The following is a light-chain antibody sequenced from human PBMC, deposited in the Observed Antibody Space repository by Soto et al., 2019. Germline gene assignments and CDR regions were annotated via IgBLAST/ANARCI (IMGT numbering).Light chain of an antibody. J-gene: IGLJ1*01. CDR3: QSYDSSLSGYV. V-gene: IGLV1-40*01. Sequence: QSVLTQPPSVSGAPGQRVTISCTGSSSNIGAGYDVHWYQQLPGTAPKLLIYGNSNRRSGVPDRFSGSKSDTSASLAITGLQAEDEADYYCQSYDSSLSGYVFGTGTKVTVL. CDR2: GNS. CDR1: SSNIGAGYD.